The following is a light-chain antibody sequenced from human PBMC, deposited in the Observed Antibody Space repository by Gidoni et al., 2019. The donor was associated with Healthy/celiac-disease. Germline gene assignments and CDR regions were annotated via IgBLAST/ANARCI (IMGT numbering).Light chain of an antibody. CDR1: QRVSSN. CDR2: GAS. CDR3: QQYNNWPPFT. V-gene: IGKV3-15*01. Sequence: EIVITQSPATLSVSPGERAPLSCRASQRVSSNLAWYQQKPGQAPRLLIYGASTRATGIPARFSGSGSGTEFTLTISSLQSEDFAVYYCQQYNNWPPFTFGPGTKVDIK. J-gene: IGKJ3*01.